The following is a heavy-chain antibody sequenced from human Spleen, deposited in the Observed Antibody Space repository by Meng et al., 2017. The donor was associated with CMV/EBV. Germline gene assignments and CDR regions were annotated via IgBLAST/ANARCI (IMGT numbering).Heavy chain of an antibody. CDR1: GFNFSPYS. Sequence: GESLKISCVASGFNFSPYSMNWVRQAPGKGLEWVSSISSSSSYIHYADSVTGRFTISRDNSKNTMYLQMNRLRPEDTAVYYCGKIDYWGQGTLVTVSS. V-gene: IGHV3-21*01. J-gene: IGHJ4*02. CDR3: GKIDY. CDR2: ISSSSSYI.